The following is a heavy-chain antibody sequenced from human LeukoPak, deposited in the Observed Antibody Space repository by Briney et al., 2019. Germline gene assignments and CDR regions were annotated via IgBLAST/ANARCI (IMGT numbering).Heavy chain of an antibody. CDR3: AKTGETPGYYYDSRAFDY. Sequence: GGSLRLSCAASGFTFSSYWMSWVRQAPGKGLEWVSAISGSGGSTYYADSVKGRFTISRDNSKNTLYLQMNSLRAEDTAVYYCAKTGETPGYYYDSRAFDYWGQGTLVTVSS. V-gene: IGHV3-23*01. CDR2: ISGSGGST. CDR1: GFTFSSYW. J-gene: IGHJ4*02. D-gene: IGHD3-22*01.